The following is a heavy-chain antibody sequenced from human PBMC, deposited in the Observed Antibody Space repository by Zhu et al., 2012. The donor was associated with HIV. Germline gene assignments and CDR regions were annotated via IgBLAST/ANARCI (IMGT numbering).Heavy chain of an antibody. V-gene: IGHV4-59*01. CDR3: ARARMATTRGWFDP. Sequence: QVQLQESGPGLVKPSETLSLTCTVSGGSISSYYWSWIRQPPGKGLEWIGYIYYSGSTNYNPSLKSRVTISVDTSKNQFSLKLSSVTAADTAVYYCARARMATTRGWFDPWGQGTLVTVSS. CDR2: IYYSGST. D-gene: IGHD5-24*01. CDR1: GGSISSYY. J-gene: IGHJ5*02.